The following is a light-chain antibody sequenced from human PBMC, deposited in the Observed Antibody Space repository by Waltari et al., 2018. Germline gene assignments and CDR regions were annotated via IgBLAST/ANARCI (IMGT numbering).Light chain of an antibody. Sequence: QSALTQPASVSGSPGQSITISCTGSSTDLGSSPLVSWYQHHPDKAPKLLIYEGTARPSGISHRFSGSKSGNTASLTISKLQAEDEADYYCFSYADGRSLVFGGGTKLTVL. J-gene: IGLJ2*01. CDR3: FSYADGRSLV. CDR1: STDLGSSPL. V-gene: IGLV2-23*01. CDR2: EGT.